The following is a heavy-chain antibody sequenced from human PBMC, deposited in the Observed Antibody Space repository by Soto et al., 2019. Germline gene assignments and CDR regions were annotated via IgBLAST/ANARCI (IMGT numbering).Heavy chain of an antibody. Sequence: HPGGSLRLSCAASGFTFSSYGMHWVRQAPGKGLEWVAVISYDGSNKYYADSVKGRFTISRDNSKNTLYLQMNSLRAEDTAVYYCAKDAWDCSSTSCYYDYWGQGTLVTVSS. J-gene: IGHJ4*02. V-gene: IGHV3-30*18. D-gene: IGHD2-2*01. CDR2: ISYDGSNK. CDR1: GFTFSSYG. CDR3: AKDAWDCSSTSCYYDY.